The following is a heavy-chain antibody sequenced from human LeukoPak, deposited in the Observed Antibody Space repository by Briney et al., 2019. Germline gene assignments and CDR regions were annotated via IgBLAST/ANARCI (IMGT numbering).Heavy chain of an antibody. Sequence: ASVKVSCKASGYTFTGYYMHWVRQAPGQGLEWMGWINPNSGGTNYAQKFQGRVTITRDTSISTAYMELSRLRSDDTAVYYCARAEDIVVVPAALEFDPWGQGTLVTVSS. CDR1: GYTFTGYY. V-gene: IGHV1-2*02. CDR2: INPNSGGT. D-gene: IGHD2-2*01. J-gene: IGHJ5*02. CDR3: ARAEDIVVVPAALEFDP.